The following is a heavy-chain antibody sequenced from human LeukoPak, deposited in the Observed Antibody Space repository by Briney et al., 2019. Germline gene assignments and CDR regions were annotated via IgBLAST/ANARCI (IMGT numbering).Heavy chain of an antibody. CDR1: GITFSSYA. CDR2: ISGSSGGGRT. V-gene: IGHV3-23*01. J-gene: IGHJ4*02. CDR3: ANSLVGATRGY. D-gene: IGHD1-26*01. Sequence: GGSLRLSCVASGITFSSYAMSWVRQAPGKGLEWVSGISGSSGGGRTHYIDSVKGRFIISRDNSKNTLYLQMNSLRAEDTAVYYCANSLVGATRGYWGQGTLVTVSS.